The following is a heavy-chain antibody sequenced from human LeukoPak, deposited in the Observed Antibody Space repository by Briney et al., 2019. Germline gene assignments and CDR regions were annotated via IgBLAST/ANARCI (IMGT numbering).Heavy chain of an antibody. D-gene: IGHD1-14*01. CDR3: ARGFSDNTQPFDP. CDR2: IADTGSPL. Sequence: PGGSLRLSCAASGFTFNGQAMSWVRQAPEKGLEWVSTIADTGSPLYYADSVKGRFTISRDNSKNILYLQMNSLRAEDTAVYYCARGFSDNTQPFDPWGQGTLVTVSS. CDR1: GFTFNGQA. V-gene: IGHV3-23*01. J-gene: IGHJ5*02.